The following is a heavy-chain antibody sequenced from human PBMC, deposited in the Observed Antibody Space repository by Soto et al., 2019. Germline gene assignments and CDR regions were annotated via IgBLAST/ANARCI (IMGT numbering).Heavy chain of an antibody. Sequence: GESLKISCKGSGYDFSNYWIGWLRQKPGKGLEWMGIIYPGDPDPRCSPSFQGQVTISADKSISTAYLQWGSLKASDTAKYYCARRGDGYNAGYYYGLDVWGQGTTVTVSS. V-gene: IGHV5-51*01. CDR1: GYDFSNYW. J-gene: IGHJ6*02. CDR2: IYPGDPDP. D-gene: IGHD5-12*01. CDR3: ARRGDGYNAGYYYGLDV.